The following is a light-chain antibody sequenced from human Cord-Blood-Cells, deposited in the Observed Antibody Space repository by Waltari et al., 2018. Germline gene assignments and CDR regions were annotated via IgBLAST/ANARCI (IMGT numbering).Light chain of an antibody. CDR1: SSDVGGYNY. CDR2: DVS. CDR3: CSYAGSYTW. Sequence: QSALTPPRSVSGSPGQSVTISCTGTSSDVGGYNYVSWYQQHPGKAPKLMIYDVSKRPSGVPDRFSGSKSGNTASLTISGLQAEDEADYYCCSYAGSYTWFGGGTKLTVL. V-gene: IGLV2-11*01. J-gene: IGLJ3*02.